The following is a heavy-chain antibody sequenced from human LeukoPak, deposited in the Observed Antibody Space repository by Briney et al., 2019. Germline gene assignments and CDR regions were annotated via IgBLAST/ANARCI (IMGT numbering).Heavy chain of an antibody. Sequence: GTSLRLSCAASGFTFNTYAMHWVRQAPGKGLEWVAVISYDGRNEYYADSVKGRFTISRDNSKNTLYLQMNSLRAEDSAVYYCARVKWELLGDYYFDYWGQGTLVTVSS. V-gene: IGHV3-30*04. CDR3: ARVKWELLGDYYFDY. D-gene: IGHD1-26*01. CDR1: GFTFNTYA. J-gene: IGHJ4*02. CDR2: ISYDGRNE.